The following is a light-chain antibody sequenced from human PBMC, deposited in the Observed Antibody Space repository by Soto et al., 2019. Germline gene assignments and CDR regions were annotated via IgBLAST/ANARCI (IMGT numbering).Light chain of an antibody. Sequence: QSVLAQPASVSWSPLQSITISCTGTSSDVGGYNYVSLYQQDAVKGPKLMIYEVSNRPSGVSNRFSGSKSGNTASLTISGLQAEDEADYYCSSYTSSSTLVFGTGTKVTVL. CDR3: SSYTSSSTLV. J-gene: IGLJ1*01. V-gene: IGLV2-14*01. CDR2: EVS. CDR1: SSDVGGYNY.